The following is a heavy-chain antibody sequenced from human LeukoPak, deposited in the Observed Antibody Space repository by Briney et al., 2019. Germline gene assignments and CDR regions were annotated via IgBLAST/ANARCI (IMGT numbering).Heavy chain of an antibody. J-gene: IGHJ5*02. CDR1: GGSMKSYY. CDR2: IYHTGSI. D-gene: IGHD3-3*01. Sequence: SETLSLTCIVSGGSMKSYYWNWIRQTPGKGLEWIGYIYHTGSIKYNPSLESRVSISMDTSKNQISLTLKSLTAADTAVYYCARDRSEWSAEDNWFDHWGRGTLVTVSS. V-gene: IGHV4-59*01. CDR3: ARDRSEWSAEDNWFDH.